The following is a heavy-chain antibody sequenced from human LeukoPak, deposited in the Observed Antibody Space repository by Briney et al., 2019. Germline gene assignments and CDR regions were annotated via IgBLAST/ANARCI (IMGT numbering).Heavy chain of an antibody. CDR3: ARDRRSGSYPRFDY. Sequence: ASVKVSCKASGYTFANYGISWVRQARGQGLEWMGWISAYNGNTNYAQKVQGRVTMTTDTSTSTAYMELRSLRSDDTAVYYCARDRRSGSYPRFDYWGQGTLVTVSS. J-gene: IGHJ4*02. V-gene: IGHV1-18*04. D-gene: IGHD3-10*01. CDR2: ISAYNGNT. CDR1: GYTFANYG.